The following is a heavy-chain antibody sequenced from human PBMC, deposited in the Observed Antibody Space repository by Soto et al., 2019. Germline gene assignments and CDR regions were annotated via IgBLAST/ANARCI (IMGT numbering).Heavy chain of an antibody. CDR3: ARGHNYYDFWSGYPDFDY. J-gene: IGHJ4*02. CDR1: GYTFTSYG. CDR2: ISAYNGNT. Sequence: QVQLVQSGAEVKKPGASVKVSCKASGYTFTSYGISWVRQAPGEGLEWMGWISAYNGNTNYAQKLQGRVTMTTDTSTSTAYMELRSLRSDDTAVYYCARGHNYYDFWSGYPDFDYWGQGTLVTVSS. V-gene: IGHV1-18*01. D-gene: IGHD3-3*01.